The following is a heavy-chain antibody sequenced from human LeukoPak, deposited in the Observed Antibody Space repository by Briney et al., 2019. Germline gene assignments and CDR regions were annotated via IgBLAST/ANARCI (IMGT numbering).Heavy chain of an antibody. CDR3: V. J-gene: IGHJ6*03. V-gene: IGHV4-34*03. Sequence: PSETLSLTYSVSGGSVSSYYWSWIRQPPGKGLEWIGEINHSGSTNYNPSPKSRVTISVDTSKNQFSLNRISVTAADTAYYMDVWGKRTTVTGSS. CDR2: INHSGST. CDR1: GGSVSSYY.